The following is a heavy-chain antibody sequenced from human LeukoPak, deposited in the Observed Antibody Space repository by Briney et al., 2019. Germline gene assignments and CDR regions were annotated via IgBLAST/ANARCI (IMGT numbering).Heavy chain of an antibody. V-gene: IGHV3-7*01. J-gene: IGHJ4*02. Sequence: PGGSLRLSCAASGFPFDVQTMSWVRQAPGKGLDWVASMREDGTIIHYVDSVKGRFTISRDNPKSSLYLQMNSLRAEDTAVYYCVRGGAARGRFEKWGRGTLVTVSS. CDR3: VRGGAARGRFEK. CDR2: MREDGTII. CDR1: GFPFDVQT. D-gene: IGHD6-25*01.